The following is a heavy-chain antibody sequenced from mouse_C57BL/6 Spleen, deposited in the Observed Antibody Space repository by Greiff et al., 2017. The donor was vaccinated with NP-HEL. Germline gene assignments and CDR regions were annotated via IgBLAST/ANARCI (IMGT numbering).Heavy chain of an antibody. CDR2: IHPNSGST. J-gene: IGHJ2*01. Sequence: VQLQQPGAELVKPGASVKLSCKASGYTFTSYWMHWVKQRPGQGLEWIGMIHPNSGSTNYNEKFKSKATLTVDKSSSPAYMQLSSLTSEDSAVYYCSRRESSGFDYWGQGTTLTVSS. D-gene: IGHD3-2*02. CDR3: SRRESSGFDY. V-gene: IGHV1-64*01. CDR1: GYTFTSYW.